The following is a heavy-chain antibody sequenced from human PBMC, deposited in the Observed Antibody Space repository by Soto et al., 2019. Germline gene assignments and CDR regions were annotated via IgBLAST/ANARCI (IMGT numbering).Heavy chain of an antibody. CDR2: ISSSSSYT. Sequence: QVQLVESGGGLVKPGGSLRLSCAASGFTFSDYYMSWIRQAPGKGLEWVSYISSSSSYTNYADSVKGRFTISRDNAKNSLYLQMHSLRAEDTAVYYCASERGRSQGNGFDPWGQGTLVTVSS. J-gene: IGHJ5*02. CDR1: GFTFSDYY. D-gene: IGHD2-15*01. CDR3: ASERGRSQGNGFDP. V-gene: IGHV3-11*05.